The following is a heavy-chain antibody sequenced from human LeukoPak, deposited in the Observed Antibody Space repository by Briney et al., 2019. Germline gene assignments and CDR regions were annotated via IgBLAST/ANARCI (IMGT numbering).Heavy chain of an antibody. V-gene: IGHV3-23*01. Sequence: GGSLRLSCAASGFTFSSYARSWVRQAPGKGLEWVSAISGSGGSTYYADSVKGRFTISRDNSKNTLYLQMNSLRAEDTAVYYCAKVPTIYYGSYDNWFDPWGQGTLVTVSS. CDR3: AKVPTIYYGSYDNWFDP. J-gene: IGHJ5*02. CDR1: GFTFSSYA. CDR2: ISGSGGST. D-gene: IGHD3-10*01.